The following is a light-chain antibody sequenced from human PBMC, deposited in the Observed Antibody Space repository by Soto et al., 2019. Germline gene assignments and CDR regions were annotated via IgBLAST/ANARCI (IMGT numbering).Light chain of an antibody. J-gene: IGKJ1*01. CDR3: QQRSNWPRT. CDR2: GAS. V-gene: IGKV3D-20*02. CDR1: QSVSSSY. Sequence: DSVLTHSPGTLSLSPGERATVSCRASQSVSSSYLAWYQQKPGQAPRLLIYGASSRATGIPDRFSGSGSGTDFTLTISSLEPEDFAVYYCQQRSNWPRTFGQGTKVDIK.